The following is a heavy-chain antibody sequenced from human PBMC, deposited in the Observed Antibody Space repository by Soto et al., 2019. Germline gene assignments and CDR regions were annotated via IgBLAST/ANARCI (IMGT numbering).Heavy chain of an antibody. CDR3: AREYYDILPGYYYFDY. CDR1: GGSIRSFY. Sequence: SETLSLTCTVSGGSIRSFYWSWIRQPPGKGLEWIADIYYSGSTNYNPSLKSRVSISVDTPKNQFSLKLSSVTAADTAVYYCAREYYDILPGYYYFDYWGHGTLVTVSS. CDR2: IYYSGST. V-gene: IGHV4-59*01. D-gene: IGHD3-9*01. J-gene: IGHJ4*01.